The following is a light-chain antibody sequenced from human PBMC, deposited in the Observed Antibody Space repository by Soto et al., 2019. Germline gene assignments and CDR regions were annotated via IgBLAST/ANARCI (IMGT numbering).Light chain of an antibody. CDR3: QQYNSYPRT. CDR2: DAS. CDR1: QSISSR. J-gene: IGKJ1*01. V-gene: IGKV1-5*01. Sequence: DIQMTQSPSTLSASVGDRVTITCRASQSISSRLAWYQHKPGKAPKLLIYDASSLERGVPSRLSGSGSGTEFTLTIRSLQRDDFATYYCQQYNSYPRTFGQGTKGEIK.